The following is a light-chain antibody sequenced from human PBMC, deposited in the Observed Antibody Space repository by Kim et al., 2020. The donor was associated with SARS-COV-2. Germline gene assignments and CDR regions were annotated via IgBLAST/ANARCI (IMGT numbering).Light chain of an antibody. CDR1: EPVSRSY. J-gene: IGKJ2*01. CDR2: GES. CDR3: QQYASPLIT. V-gene: IGKV3-20*01. Sequence: EIVLTQSPGTLSLSPGERATLSCRASEPVSRSYVAWYQQKPGQAPRLLIYGESIRATGIPDRFSGSGFVRDFTLTISRLEPEDSALYYCQQYASPLITFGRGTKLEI.